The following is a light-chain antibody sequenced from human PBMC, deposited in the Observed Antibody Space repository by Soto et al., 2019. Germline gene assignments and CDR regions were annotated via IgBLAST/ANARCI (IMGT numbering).Light chain of an antibody. CDR2: GAS. J-gene: IGKJ3*01. V-gene: IGKV3-20*01. CDR1: QSVSSSY. Sequence: EIVLTQSPGTLSLSPGERATLSCRASQSVSSSYLAWYQQKPGQAPRLLIYGASSRATGIPDRFSGSGSGTDFTLTISRLEPEDFVVYYCQQYGSSGFTFGPGTKVDIK. CDR3: QQYGSSGFT.